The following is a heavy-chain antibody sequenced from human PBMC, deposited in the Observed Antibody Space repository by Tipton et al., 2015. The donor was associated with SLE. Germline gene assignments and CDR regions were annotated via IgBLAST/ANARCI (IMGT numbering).Heavy chain of an antibody. J-gene: IGHJ3*02. Sequence: TLSLTCTVSGGSISSHYWNWIRQPPGKGLEWIGFVYYSGSTSYNPSLQSRVTISVDTSKNQFSLRLNSVTAADTAVYYCARDRHYDPFAFDTWGQGTMVAVSS. V-gene: IGHV4-59*11. CDR1: GGSISSHY. CDR2: VYYSGST. CDR3: ARDRHYDPFAFDT. D-gene: IGHD3-22*01.